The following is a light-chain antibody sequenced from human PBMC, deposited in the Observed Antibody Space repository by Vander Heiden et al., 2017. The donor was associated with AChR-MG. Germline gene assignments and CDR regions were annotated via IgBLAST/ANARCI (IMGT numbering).Light chain of an antibody. CDR1: SSDVGGYNY. J-gene: IGLJ3*02. V-gene: IGLV2-11*01. Sequence: QSALTQPRSVSGSPGQSVTISCTGTSSDVGGYNYVSWYQQHPGKAPKLMIYGVSKRPSGVPDRFSGSKSGNTASLTISGLQAEDEADYYCCSYAGSYTPNWVFGGGTKLTVL. CDR3: CSYAGSYTPNWV. CDR2: GVS.